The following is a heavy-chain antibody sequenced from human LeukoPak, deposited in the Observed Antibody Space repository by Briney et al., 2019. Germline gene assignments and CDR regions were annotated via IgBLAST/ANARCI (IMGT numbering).Heavy chain of an antibody. CDR3: TTVYPSYDYVWGSYGYYFDY. D-gene: IGHD3-16*02. J-gene: IGHJ4*02. Sequence: GGSLRLSCAASGFIFSSAWMSWVRKAPGKGLEWVGHIKSETDGGTTDYAAPVKGRFTISRDDSKNTLYLQMNRLKSEDTAVYYCTTVYPSYDYVWGSYGYYFDYWGQGTLVTVSS. CDR2: IKSETDGGTT. CDR1: GFIFSSAW. V-gene: IGHV3-15*01.